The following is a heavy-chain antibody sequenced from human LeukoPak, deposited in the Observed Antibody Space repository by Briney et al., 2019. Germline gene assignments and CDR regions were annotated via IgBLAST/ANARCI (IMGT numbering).Heavy chain of an antibody. CDR3: CGVVPELGWFDP. V-gene: IGHV2-5*01. Sequence: SGPTLVHPSPPLTLTCTFSGLSLSTSGVGVGWIRQPPGKALEWLALIYWNDDKRYSPSLKSRLTIAKDTSKNQVVLTMTNMDPVDTATYYCCGVVPELGWFDPWGQGTLVTVSS. J-gene: IGHJ5*02. D-gene: IGHD2-2*01. CDR1: GLSLSTSGVG. CDR2: IYWNDDK.